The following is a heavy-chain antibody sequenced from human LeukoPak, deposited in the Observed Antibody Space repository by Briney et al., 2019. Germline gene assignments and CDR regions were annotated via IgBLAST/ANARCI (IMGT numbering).Heavy chain of an antibody. J-gene: IGHJ6*03. CDR1: GFTFSSYS. D-gene: IGHD3-10*01. V-gene: IGHV3-21*01. CDR2: ISSSSSYI. Sequence: GGSLRLSCAASGFTFSSYSMNWVRQAPGKGLEWVSSISSSSSYIYYADSVKGRFTISRDNAKNSLYLQMNSLGAEDTAVYYCARYVYYGSGTYYGDYYYYMEVCGKGTTVTVSS. CDR3: ARYVYYGSGTYYGDYYYYMEV.